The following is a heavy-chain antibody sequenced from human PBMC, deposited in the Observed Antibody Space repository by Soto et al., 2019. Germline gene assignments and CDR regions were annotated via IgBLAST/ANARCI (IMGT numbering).Heavy chain of an antibody. V-gene: IGHV3-21*01. J-gene: IGHJ4*02. Sequence: GGSLRLSCAASGFTFSSYSMNWVRQAPGKGLEWVSSISSSSSYIYYADSVKGRFTISRDNAKNSLYLQMNSLRAEDTAVYYCARDSAVSGDPTDYFDYWGQGTLVTVSS. CDR3: ARDSAVSGDPTDYFDY. CDR1: GFTFSSYS. CDR2: ISSSSSYI. D-gene: IGHD4-17*01.